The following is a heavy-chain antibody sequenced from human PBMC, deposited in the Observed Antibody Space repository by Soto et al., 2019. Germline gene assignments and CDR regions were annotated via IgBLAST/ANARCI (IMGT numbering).Heavy chain of an antibody. CDR1: GYTFTSYG. CDR3: ARALFYPGSDSRDYSSAAIDF. CDR2: FSEHTGSS. Sequence: QVQLVQSGAEVKKPGAAVKVSCKASGYTFTSYGMSWVRQAPGQGTAWMGWFSEHTGSSEYAQRFQGRVSMTTGSSTSTAYIELRSVRSNDTAFYYCARALFYPGSDSRDYSSAAIDFSGPGTQVTVAS. V-gene: IGHV1-18*01. D-gene: IGHD3-22*01. J-gene: IGHJ3*01.